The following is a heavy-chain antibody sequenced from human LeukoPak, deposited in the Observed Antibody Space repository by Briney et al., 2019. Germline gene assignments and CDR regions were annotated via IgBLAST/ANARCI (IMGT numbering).Heavy chain of an antibody. CDR3: ARQGYYDSSGYYY. J-gene: IGHJ4*02. D-gene: IGHD3-22*01. CDR2: IYYSGST. CDR1: GGSISSYY. Sequence: PSETLSLTCTVSGGSISSYYWSWIRQPPGKGLEWIGYIYYSGSTNYNPSLKSRVTISVDTSKNQFSLKLSSVTAADTAMYYCARQGYYDSSGYYYWGQGTLVTVSS. V-gene: IGHV4-59*08.